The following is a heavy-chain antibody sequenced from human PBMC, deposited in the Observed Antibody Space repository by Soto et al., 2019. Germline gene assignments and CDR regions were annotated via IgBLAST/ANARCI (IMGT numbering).Heavy chain of an antibody. Sequence: QVQLVESGGGVVQPGRSLRLSCAASGFTFSSYGMHWVRQAPGKGLEWVAVISYDGSNKYYADSVKGRFTISRDNSKNTLYRQMNSLRAEDTAVYYCAKDRRTNYYYGMDVWGQGTTVTVSS. CDR3: AKDRRTNYYYGMDV. CDR1: GFTFSSYG. CDR2: ISYDGSNK. V-gene: IGHV3-30*18. J-gene: IGHJ6*02.